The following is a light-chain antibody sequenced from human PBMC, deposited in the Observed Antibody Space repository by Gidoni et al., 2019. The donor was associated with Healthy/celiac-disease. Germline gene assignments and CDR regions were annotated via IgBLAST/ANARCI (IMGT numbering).Light chain of an antibody. Sequence: QSVLTQPPSASGTPGQGVSIPCSGSSSNIGRNTVNWYQQLPGTAPKLLIYGNNQRPSGVPDRFSGSKSGTSASLAISGLQPEDEADYYCAAWDNSLSGVVFGEGTTLTVL. J-gene: IGLJ2*01. CDR2: GNN. CDR3: AAWDNSLSGVV. CDR1: SSNIGRNT. V-gene: IGLV1-44*01.